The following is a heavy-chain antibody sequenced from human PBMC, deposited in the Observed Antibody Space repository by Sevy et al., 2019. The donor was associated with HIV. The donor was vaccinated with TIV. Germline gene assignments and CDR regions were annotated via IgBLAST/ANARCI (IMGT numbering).Heavy chain of an antibody. CDR3: ARPRANYVDHYFFYAMYV. CDR2: ISYDGSDK. J-gene: IGHJ6*02. V-gene: IGHV3-30-3*01. Sequence: GGSLRLSCTASGFAFTNYYAMHWVRQAPGKGLEWVALISYDGSDKFYADSVKGRFTITRDNFKNTLYLQMNGLTTEDTAVYDCARPRANYVDHYFFYAMYVWGQGTTVTVSS. CDR1: GFAFTNYYA. D-gene: IGHD4-17*01.